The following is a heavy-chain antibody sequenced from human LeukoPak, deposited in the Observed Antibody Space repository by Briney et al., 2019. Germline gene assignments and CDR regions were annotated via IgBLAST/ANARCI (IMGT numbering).Heavy chain of an antibody. V-gene: IGHV1-18*01. CDR1: GYTFTSYG. Sequence: GGAVKVSCKASGYTFTSYGLSWVRQAPGQGVEWMGWISAYNGNTNYAQKLHGRVTMTTDASTSTAYMELSSLRSDDTAVYYCARDLLGEAYWGQGTLVTVSS. CDR3: ARDLLGEAY. D-gene: IGHD4-17*01. CDR2: ISAYNGNT. J-gene: IGHJ4*02.